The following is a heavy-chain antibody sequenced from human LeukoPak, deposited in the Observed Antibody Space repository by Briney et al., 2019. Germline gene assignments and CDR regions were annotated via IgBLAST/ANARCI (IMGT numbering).Heavy chain of an antibody. D-gene: IGHD6-19*01. J-gene: IGHJ4*02. Sequence: GGSLRLSCAASGFIFDDYAMYWVRQTPGKGLEWVSGISWNSGNIGYADSVKGRFTISRDNAKNSLYLQMNSLRAEDTAVYYCARPSGWYDGDIDYWGQGTLVTVSS. CDR3: ARPSGWYDGDIDY. CDR1: GFIFDDYA. CDR2: ISWNSGNI. V-gene: IGHV3-9*01.